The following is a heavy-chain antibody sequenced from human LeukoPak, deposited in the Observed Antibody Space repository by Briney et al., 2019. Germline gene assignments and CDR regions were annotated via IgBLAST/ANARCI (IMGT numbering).Heavy chain of an antibody. V-gene: IGHV3-23*01. Sequence: GGSLRLSCAASGFTFSSYAMSWVRQAPGKGLEWVSAISGSVGSTYYADSVKGRFTISRDNSKTTLYLQMKSLRAEDTAVYYCAKPIASRRAFDIWGQGTMVTVSS. D-gene: IGHD1-26*01. CDR2: ISGSVGST. CDR3: AKPIASRRAFDI. J-gene: IGHJ3*02. CDR1: GFTFSSYA.